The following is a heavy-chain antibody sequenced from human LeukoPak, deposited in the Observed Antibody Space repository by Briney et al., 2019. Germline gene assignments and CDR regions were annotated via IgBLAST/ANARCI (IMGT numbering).Heavy chain of an antibody. Sequence: GGSLRLSCAASGFTFSNYSMNWVRQAPGKGLEWVSYISSSSSTIYYADSVKGRFTISRDNAKNSLYLQMNSLRAEDTAVYYCARDVIAAAGYYFDYWGQGTLVTVSS. CDR3: ARDVIAAAGYYFDY. V-gene: IGHV3-48*01. J-gene: IGHJ4*02. CDR1: GFTFSNYS. D-gene: IGHD6-13*01. CDR2: ISSSSSTI.